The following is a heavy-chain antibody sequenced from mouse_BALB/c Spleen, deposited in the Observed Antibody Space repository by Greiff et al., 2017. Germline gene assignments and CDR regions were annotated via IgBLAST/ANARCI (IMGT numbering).Heavy chain of an antibody. J-gene: IGHJ4*01. V-gene: IGHV5-4*02. CDR2: ISDGGSYT. CDR1: GFTFSDYY. CDR3: AREGERSMDY. Sequence: EVQGVESGGGLVKPGGSLKLSCAASGFTFSDYYMYWVRQTPEKRLEWVATISDGGSYTYYPDSVKGRFTISRDNAKNNLYLQMSSLKSEDTAMYYCAREGERSMDYWGQGTSVTVSS.